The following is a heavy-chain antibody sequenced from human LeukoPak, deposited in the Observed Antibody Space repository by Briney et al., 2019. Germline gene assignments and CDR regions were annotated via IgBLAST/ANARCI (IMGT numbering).Heavy chain of an antibody. CDR3: AKRGVVIRVILVGFHKESYYFDS. CDR2: ISDSGGRT. J-gene: IGHJ4*02. Sequence: GGSLRLSCAVSGITLSNYGMSWVRQAPGKGLEWVAGISDSGGRTNYADSVKGRFTISKDNPKNTLYLQMNSLRPEDTAVHFCAKRGVVIRVILVGFHKESYYFDSWGQGVLVTVSS. V-gene: IGHV3-23*01. CDR1: GITLSNYG. D-gene: IGHD3-22*01.